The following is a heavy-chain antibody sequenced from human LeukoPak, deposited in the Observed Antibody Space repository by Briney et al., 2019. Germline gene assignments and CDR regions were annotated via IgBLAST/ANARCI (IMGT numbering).Heavy chain of an antibody. Sequence: SETLSLTCTVSGGSISSYYWSWIRQPPGKGLEWIGYIYYSRSTNYNPSLKSRVTISVDTSKNQFSLKLSSVTAADTAVYYCARVKYRSSWYEGDWFDPWGQGTLVTVSS. J-gene: IGHJ5*02. D-gene: IGHD6-13*01. CDR2: IYYSRST. CDR3: ARVKYRSSWYEGDWFDP. CDR1: GGSISSYY. V-gene: IGHV4-59*12.